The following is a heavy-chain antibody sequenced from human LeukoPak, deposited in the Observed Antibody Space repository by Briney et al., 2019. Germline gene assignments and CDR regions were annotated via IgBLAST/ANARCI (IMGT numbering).Heavy chain of an antibody. CDR2: ISAYNGNT. V-gene: IGHV1-18*01. J-gene: IGHJ6*03. Sequence: ASVTVSCKASGYTFTSYGISWVRQAPGQGLEWMGWISAYNGNTNYAQKLQGRVTMTTDTSTSTAYMELRSLRSDDTAVYYCAREGGIARPPYLYYYIDVWGKGTTVTVSS. CDR3: AREGGIARPPYLYYYIDV. CDR1: GYTFTSYG. D-gene: IGHD6-6*01.